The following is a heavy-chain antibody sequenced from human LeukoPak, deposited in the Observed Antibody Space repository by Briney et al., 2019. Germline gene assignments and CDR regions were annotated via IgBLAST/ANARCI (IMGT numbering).Heavy chain of an antibody. Sequence: GGSLRLSCAASGFTFGSFSMSWVRQAPGKGLEWVSVISGSGETTFYADSVRGRFTISRDNSKSTLYLQMTSLRAEDTGVYYCAKKIDSGSYPLGYWGQGTLVTISS. CDR3: AKKIDSGSYPLGY. CDR1: GFTFGSFS. V-gene: IGHV3-23*01. CDR2: ISGSGETT. J-gene: IGHJ4*02. D-gene: IGHD3-10*01.